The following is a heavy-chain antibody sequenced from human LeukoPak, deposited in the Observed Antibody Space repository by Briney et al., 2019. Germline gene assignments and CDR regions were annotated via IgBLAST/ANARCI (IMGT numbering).Heavy chain of an antibody. CDR2: IYYSGST. V-gene: IGHV4-59*01. CDR1: GGSISSYY. D-gene: IGHD2-15*01. J-gene: IGHJ3*02. CDR3: ARVKDCSGGSCYYFDAFDI. Sequence: SETLSLTCTVSGGSISSYYWSWIRQPPGKGLEWIGYIYYSGSTNYNPSLKSRVTISVDTSKNQFSLKLSSVTAADTAVYYCARVKDCSGGSCYYFDAFDIWGQGTMVTVSP.